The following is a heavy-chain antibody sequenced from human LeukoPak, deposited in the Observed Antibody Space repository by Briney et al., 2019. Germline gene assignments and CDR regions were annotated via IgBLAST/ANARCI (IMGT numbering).Heavy chain of an antibody. CDR1: GYTFTSYG. J-gene: IGHJ4*02. CDR3: ARYLVLTDYYDSSGFSDY. Sequence: GASVKVSCKASGYTFTSYGISWVRQAPGQGLEWMGWISAYNGNTNYAQKLQGRVTMTTDTSTSTAYMELRSLRSDDTAVYYCARYLVLTDYYDSSGFSDYWGQGTLVTVSS. V-gene: IGHV1-18*01. CDR2: ISAYNGNT. D-gene: IGHD3-22*01.